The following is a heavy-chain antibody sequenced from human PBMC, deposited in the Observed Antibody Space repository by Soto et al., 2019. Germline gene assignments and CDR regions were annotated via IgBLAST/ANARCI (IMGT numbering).Heavy chain of an antibody. D-gene: IGHD5-18*01. CDR2: ISAHNGNT. Sequence: QVQLVQSGAEVKKPGASVKVSCKASGYTFTSYGISWVRQAPGQGLEWMGWISAHNGNTKYAQKLQGRVTMTTDTSTSTAYMEVTSLRSDDTAVYYCASDTAMALPDAWGQGTLVTVSS. V-gene: IGHV1-18*01. CDR3: ASDTAMALPDA. CDR1: GYTFTSYG. J-gene: IGHJ4*02.